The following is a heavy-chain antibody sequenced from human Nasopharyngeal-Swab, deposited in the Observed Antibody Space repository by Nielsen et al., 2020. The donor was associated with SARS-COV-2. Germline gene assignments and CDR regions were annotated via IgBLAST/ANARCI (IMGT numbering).Heavy chain of an antibody. Sequence: GGSLRLSCAASGFTFSSYGMHWVRQAPGKGLEWVSSISSSSSYIYYADSVKGRFTISRDNAKNSLYLQMNSLRAEDTAVYYCARDSYYYDSSGMGPCAFDIWGQGTMVTVSS. D-gene: IGHD3-22*01. J-gene: IGHJ3*02. CDR3: ARDSYYYDSSGMGPCAFDI. CDR1: GFTFSSYG. CDR2: ISSSSSYI. V-gene: IGHV3-21*01.